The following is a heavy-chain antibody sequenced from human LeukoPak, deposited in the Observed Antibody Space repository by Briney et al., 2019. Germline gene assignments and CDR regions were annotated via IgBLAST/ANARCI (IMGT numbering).Heavy chain of an antibody. Sequence: ASVKVSCKASGYTFTSYGNSWVRQAPGQGLEWMGWISGYNGNTNYAQQKLQGRVTMTTDTSTSTAYMELRSLRSDDTAVYYCARDLRRGYSSGRYSWGTGSSNDYWGQGTLVTVSS. CDR3: ARDLRRGYSSGRYSWGTGSSNDY. J-gene: IGHJ4*02. D-gene: IGHD6-19*01. CDR2: ISGYNGNT. CDR1: GYTFTSYG. V-gene: IGHV1-18*01.